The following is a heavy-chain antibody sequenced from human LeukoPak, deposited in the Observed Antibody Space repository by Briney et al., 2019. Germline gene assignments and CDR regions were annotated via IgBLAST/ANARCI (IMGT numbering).Heavy chain of an antibody. J-gene: IGHJ6*03. D-gene: IGHD1-26*01. V-gene: IGHV3-30*03. Sequence: GRSLRLSCAASGFTFSSYGMHWVRQAPGKGLEWVAVISYDGSNKYYADSVKGRFTISRDNSKNTLYLQMNSLRADDTAVYYCARVRGAGLQYYYMDVWGKGTTVTVSS. CDR1: GFTFSSYG. CDR3: ARVRGAGLQYYYMDV. CDR2: ISYDGSNK.